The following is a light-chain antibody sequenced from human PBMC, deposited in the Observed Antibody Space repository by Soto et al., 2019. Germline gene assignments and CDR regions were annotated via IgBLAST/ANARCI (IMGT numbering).Light chain of an antibody. J-gene: IGKJ2*01. Sequence: EIVLTQSPGTLSLSPGERATLSCRASQSVSSSHLAWYQQKPGQAPRLLIYATSTRATGIPDRFSGSGSGSDFSLTISRLEPEDFAVFYCQQYGSSPIAYGQGTKLEIK. CDR2: ATS. CDR1: QSVSSSH. V-gene: IGKV3-20*01. CDR3: QQYGSSPIA.